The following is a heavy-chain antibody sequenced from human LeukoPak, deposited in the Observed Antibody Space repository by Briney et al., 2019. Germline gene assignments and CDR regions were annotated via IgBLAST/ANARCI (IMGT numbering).Heavy chain of an antibody. V-gene: IGHV3-23*01. D-gene: IGHD2-2*01. J-gene: IGHJ5*02. CDR3: ANDIVVVPAAMDWSDP. Sequence: PGGSLRLSCAASGFTFSSYAMSWVRQAPGKGLEWVSAISGSGGSTYYADSVKGRFTISRDNSKNTLYLQMNSLRAEDTAVYYCANDIVVVPAAMDWSDPWGQGTLVTVSS. CDR1: GFTFSSYA. CDR2: ISGSGGST.